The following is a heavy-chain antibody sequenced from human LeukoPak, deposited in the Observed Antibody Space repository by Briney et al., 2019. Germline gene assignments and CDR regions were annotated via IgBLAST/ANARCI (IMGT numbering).Heavy chain of an antibody. CDR3: ARRESTYQNYYYFYYMDV. CDR1: GFTFDDYG. CDR2: INWNGGST. Sequence: GGSLRLPCAASGFTFDDYGMSWVRQAPGKGLEWVSGINWNGGSTGYADSVKGRFTISRDNAKNSLYLQVNSLRAEDTALYYCARRESTYQNYYYFYYMDVWGKGTTVTVSS. V-gene: IGHV3-20*04. J-gene: IGHJ6*03.